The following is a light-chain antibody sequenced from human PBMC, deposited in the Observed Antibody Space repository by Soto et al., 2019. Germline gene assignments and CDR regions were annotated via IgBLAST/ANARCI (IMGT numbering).Light chain of an antibody. CDR2: DAS. V-gene: IGKV3D-20*02. Sequence: IVFMQSPGTLSLSPGERATLSCRASQSVSSCYLAWYQQKPGQAPRLLIYDASNWATGIPARFSGSGSGTDFTLTISSLEPEDFAVYYCQQRSNWPITFGQGTRLEIK. J-gene: IGKJ5*01. CDR3: QQRSNWPIT. CDR1: QSVSSCY.